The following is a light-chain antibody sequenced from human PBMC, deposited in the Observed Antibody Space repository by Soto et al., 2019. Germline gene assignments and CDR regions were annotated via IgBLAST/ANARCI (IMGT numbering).Light chain of an antibody. CDR3: CSYAGSYIYG. CDR1: SSNIGAFYA. V-gene: IGLV1-40*01. J-gene: IGLJ1*01. Sequence: QSVLTQPPSVSGAPGQRVTISCTGTSSNIGAFYAVHWYQQLPGTAPKLLIYDNNNRPSGVPDRFSGSKSGTTASLTISGLQAEDEADYYCCSYAGSYIYGFGTGTTVTV. CDR2: DNN.